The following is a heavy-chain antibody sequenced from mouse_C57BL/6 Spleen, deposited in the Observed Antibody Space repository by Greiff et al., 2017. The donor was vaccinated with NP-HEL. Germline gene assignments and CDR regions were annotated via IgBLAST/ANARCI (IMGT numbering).Heavy chain of an antibody. CDR3: ARSTYYGSSRYAMDY. CDR2: IYPGAGGT. D-gene: IGHD1-1*01. V-gene: IGHV1-82*01. CDR1: GYAFSSSW. Sequence: QVQLQQSGPELVKPGASVKISCKASGYAFSSSWMNWVKQRPGKGLEWIGRIYPGAGGTNYNGKFKGKATLTADKSSSTAYMQLSSLTSEVSAVYFCARSTYYGSSRYAMDYWGQGTSVTVSS. J-gene: IGHJ4*01.